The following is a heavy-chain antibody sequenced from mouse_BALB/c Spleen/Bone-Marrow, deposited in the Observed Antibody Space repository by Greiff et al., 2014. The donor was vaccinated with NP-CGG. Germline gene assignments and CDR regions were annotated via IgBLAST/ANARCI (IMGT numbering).Heavy chain of an antibody. CDR3: AHDAPFTY. D-gene: IGHD2-3*01. CDR1: GFNIKDTF. V-gene: IGHV14-3*02. Sequence: VQLQQSGADLVKPGASVKLSCTTSGFNIKDTFMHWVKQRPEQGLEWIGGIDPASGNTKYDPKFQGKATITVDTSSNKVSLQLSGLTSEDTAVYYCAHDAPFTYWGQGTLATVSA. CDR2: IDPASGNT. J-gene: IGHJ3*01.